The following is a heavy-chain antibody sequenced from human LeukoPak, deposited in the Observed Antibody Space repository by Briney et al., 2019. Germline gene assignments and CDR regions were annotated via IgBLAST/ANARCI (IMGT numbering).Heavy chain of an antibody. J-gene: IGHJ2*01. CDR2: IYYSGST. V-gene: IGHV4-59*01. D-gene: IGHD2-2*02. CDR3: ARARDCSSTSCYTDWYFDL. CDR1: GGSISSYY. Sequence: SQTLSLTCTVSGGSISSYYWSWIRQPPGKGLEWIGYIYYSGSTNYNPSLKSRVTISVDTSKNQFSLKLSSVTAADTAVYYCARARDCSSTSCYTDWYFDLWGRGTLVTVSS.